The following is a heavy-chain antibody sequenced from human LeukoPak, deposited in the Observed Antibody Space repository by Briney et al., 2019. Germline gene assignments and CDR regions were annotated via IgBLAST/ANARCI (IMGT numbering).Heavy chain of an antibody. Sequence: PGGSLRLSCSASGFTFSSNTMHWVRQAPRKGLEYVSAITNNGGSTYYAYSVKARFTISRDNCKHTPYLQVSSLRVEDTAVYYCVKDLSGTYSFDYWGQG. CDR1: GFTFSSNT. D-gene: IGHD3-10*01. J-gene: IGHJ4*02. CDR2: ITNNGGST. CDR3: VKDLSGTYSFDY. V-gene: IGHV3-64D*09.